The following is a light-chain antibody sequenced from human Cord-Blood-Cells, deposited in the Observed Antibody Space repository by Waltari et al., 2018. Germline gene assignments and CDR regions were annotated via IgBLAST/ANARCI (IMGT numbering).Light chain of an antibody. CDR2: DVS. CDR3: CSYAGSYTWV. CDR1: SRDVGGYNY. J-gene: IGLJ3*02. V-gene: IGLV2-11*01. Sequence: QSALTQPRSVSGSPGPSVTISCTGTSRDVGGYNYVSWYQQHPGQAPKLMIYDVSKRPSGVPDRFSGSKSGNTASLTISGLQAEDEADYYCCSYAGSYTWVFGGGTKLTVL.